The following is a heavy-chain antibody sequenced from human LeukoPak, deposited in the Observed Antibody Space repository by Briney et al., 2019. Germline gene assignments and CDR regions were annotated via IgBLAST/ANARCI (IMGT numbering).Heavy chain of an antibody. V-gene: IGHV3-7*01. D-gene: IGHD2-21*02. Sequence: GGSLRLSCAASGFSFISCWMSWVRLAPGKGLEWVANINHDGSGTYYVDSVKGRFTISRDNAKNSLYLQMNSLRAEDTAVYYCARAHVTGVDAFDIWGQGTMVSVPS. CDR2: INHDGSGT. J-gene: IGHJ3*02. CDR3: ARAHVTGVDAFDI. CDR1: GFSFISCW.